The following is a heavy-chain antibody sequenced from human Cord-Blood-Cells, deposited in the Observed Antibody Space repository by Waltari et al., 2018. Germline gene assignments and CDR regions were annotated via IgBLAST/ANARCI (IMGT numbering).Heavy chain of an antibody. CDR2: FDPEDGET. J-gene: IGHJ6*03. CDR3: ASSWDRYYYWSGSYPMDV. V-gene: IGHV1-24*01. Sequence: QVQLVQSGAEVKKPGASVKVSCKVSGYTLTELSMHWVRQAPGKGLEWMGEFDPEDGETIYAQKCQVRATTTEDTSTDTAYMELSSLRSEDTAVYYCASSWDRYYYWSGSYPMDVWGKGTTVTVSS. D-gene: IGHD3-10*01. CDR1: GYTLTELS.